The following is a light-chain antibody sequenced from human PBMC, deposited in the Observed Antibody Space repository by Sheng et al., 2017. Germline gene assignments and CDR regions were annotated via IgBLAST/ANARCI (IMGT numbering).Light chain of an antibody. CDR2: KAS. V-gene: IGKV1-5*03. CDR1: QSISNS. CDR3: QQYNSFSPIT. J-gene: IGKJ4*01. Sequence: DIQMTQSPSTLSASVGDRVTITCRASQSISNSLAWYQQRPGKAPKLLIYKASGLGSGVPSRFSGSGSGTEFTLTISSLQPDDCATYYCQQYNSFSPITFGGGTKVEI.